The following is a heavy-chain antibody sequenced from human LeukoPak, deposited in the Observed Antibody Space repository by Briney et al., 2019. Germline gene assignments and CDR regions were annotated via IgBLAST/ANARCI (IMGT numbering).Heavy chain of an antibody. CDR2: IRTKANTYAT. J-gene: IGHJ5*02. CDR3: TTSYSGNSWYDWFGP. D-gene: IGHD6-13*01. Sequence: GGSLRLSCAASGFTFSGSSIHWVRQASGKGLEWVGLIRTKANTYATAYAASVTGRITISRDDSKTTSYLQMNSLKTEDTALYFCTTSYSGNSWYDWFGPWGQGTLVTVSS. V-gene: IGHV3-73*01. CDR1: GFTFSGSS.